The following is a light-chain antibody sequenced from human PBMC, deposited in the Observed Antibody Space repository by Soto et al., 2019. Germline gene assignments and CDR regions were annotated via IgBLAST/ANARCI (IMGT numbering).Light chain of an antibody. V-gene: IGLV4-60*03. CDR2: LEGSGSY. J-gene: IGLJ3*02. Sequence: QSVLTQSSSASASLGSSVKLTCTLSSGHSSYIIAWHQQQPGKAPRYLMKLEGSGSYNKGSGVPDRFSGSSSGADRYLTISNLQSEDEADYYCETWDSNTRVFGGGTQLTLL. CDR1: SGHSSYI. CDR3: ETWDSNTRV.